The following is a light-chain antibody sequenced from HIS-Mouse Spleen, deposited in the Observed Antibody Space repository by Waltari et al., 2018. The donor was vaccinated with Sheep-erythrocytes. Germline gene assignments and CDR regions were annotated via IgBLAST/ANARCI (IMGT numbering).Light chain of an antibody. V-gene: IGLV2-8*01. Sequence: QSALTQPPSASGSPGQSVTISCTGTSSDVGGYNYVSWYQQHPGKAPKHMIYEVSKRRSGVPDSFSGSKSGNTASLTVYGLQAEDEADYYCSSYAGSNNWVFGGGTKLTVL. CDR2: EVS. CDR1: SSDVGGYNY. CDR3: SSYAGSNNWV. J-gene: IGLJ3*02.